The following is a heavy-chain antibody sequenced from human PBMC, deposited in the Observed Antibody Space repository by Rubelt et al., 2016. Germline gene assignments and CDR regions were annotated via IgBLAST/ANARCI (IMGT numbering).Heavy chain of an antibody. V-gene: IGHV4-31*03. D-gene: IGHD2-15*01. CDR1: GGSISSGGFY. J-gene: IGHJ4*02. CDR2: IYYTGST. Sequence: GPGLVTPSETLSLSCTVSGGSISSGGFYWSWVRQHSGKGLEWIGYIYYTGSTLYNPSLKSRVTISADTSEKQFSLRLTSVTAADTAVYYCNSVVVHRFDYWGQGTLVTVSS. CDR3: NSVVVHRFDY.